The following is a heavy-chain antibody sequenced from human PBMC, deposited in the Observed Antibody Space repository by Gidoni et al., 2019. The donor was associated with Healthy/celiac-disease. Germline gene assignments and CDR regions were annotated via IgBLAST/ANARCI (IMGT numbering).Heavy chain of an antibody. CDR3: ARETDIVVVPAATSFDY. Sequence: EVQLGESGGGLVKPGGSRRLSCAASGFTFSRSSMNWVRQAPGKGLEWVSSISSSSSYIYYADSVKCRFTISRDNAKNSLYLQMNSLRAEDTAVYYCARETDIVVVPAATSFDYWGQGTLVTVSS. J-gene: IGHJ4*02. D-gene: IGHD2-2*01. CDR1: GFTFSRSS. CDR2: ISSSSSYI. V-gene: IGHV3-21*01.